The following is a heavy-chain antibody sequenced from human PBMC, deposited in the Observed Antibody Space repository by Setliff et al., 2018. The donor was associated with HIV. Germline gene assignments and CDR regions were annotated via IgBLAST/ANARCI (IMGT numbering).Heavy chain of an antibody. D-gene: IGHD6-19*01. CDR3: ASSSGWYGAAQFDP. CDR1: GGSISSGYYY. V-gene: IGHV4-31*03. Sequence: SETLSLTCTVSGGSISSGYYYWSWVRQHPGKGLEWIGYIYYSGNPFYNPSLRSRVTISLDTSKNQFSLKLSALTAADTAVYYCASSSGWYGAAQFDPWGQGTRVTVSS. J-gene: IGHJ5*02. CDR2: IYYSGNP.